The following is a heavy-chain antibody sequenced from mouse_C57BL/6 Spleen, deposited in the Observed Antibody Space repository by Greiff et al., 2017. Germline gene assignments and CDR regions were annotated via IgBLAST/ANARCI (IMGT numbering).Heavy chain of an antibody. D-gene: IGHD2-3*01. CDR1: GYSFTDYN. J-gene: IGHJ2*01. CDR3: ARRRLLPYYFDY. CDR2: INPNYGTT. Sequence: VHVKQSGPELVKPGASVKISCKASGYSFTDYNMNWVKQSNGKSLEWIGVINPNYGTTSYYQKFKGKATLTVDQSSSTAYMQLNSLTSEDSAVYYCARRRLLPYYFDYWGQGTTLTVSS. V-gene: IGHV1-39*01.